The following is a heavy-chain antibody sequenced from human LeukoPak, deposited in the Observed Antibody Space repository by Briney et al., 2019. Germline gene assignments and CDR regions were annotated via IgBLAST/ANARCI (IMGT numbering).Heavy chain of an antibody. CDR3: ARLGGNSAHFDY. CDR1: GGSFSGYY. CDR2: INHSGST. D-gene: IGHD2-21*02. V-gene: IGHV4-34*01. Sequence: SSETLSLTCAVYGGSFSGYYWSWIRQPPGKGLEWIGEINHSGSTNYNPSLKSRVTISVDTSKNQFSLKLSSVTAADTAVYYCARLGGNSAHFDYWGQGTLVTVSS. J-gene: IGHJ4*02.